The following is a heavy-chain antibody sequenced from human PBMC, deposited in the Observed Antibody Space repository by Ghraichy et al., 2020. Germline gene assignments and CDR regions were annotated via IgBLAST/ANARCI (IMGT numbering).Heavy chain of an antibody. J-gene: IGHJ4*02. CDR1: GFTFSGYA. CDR3: AKRDYYDSSGYAPLFDS. CDR2: ISGNGGST. Sequence: GGSLRLSCVASGFTFSGYAMNWVRQAPGKGLECISGISGNGGSTYYAESVKGRFTISRDNSKKTLYMQMSSLRAEDTAVYFCAKRDYYDSSGYAPLFDSWGQGTLVAVSS. V-gene: IGHV3-23*01. D-gene: IGHD3-22*01.